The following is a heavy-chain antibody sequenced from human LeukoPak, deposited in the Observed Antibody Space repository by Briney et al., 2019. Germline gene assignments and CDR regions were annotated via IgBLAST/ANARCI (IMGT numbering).Heavy chain of an antibody. V-gene: IGHV4-34*01. J-gene: IGHJ5*02. CDR1: GGSFSGYY. Sequence: SETLSLTCAVYGGSFSGYYWSWIRQPPGKGLEWIGEINHSGSTNYNPSLKSRVTISVDTFKNQFSLKLSSVTAADTAVYYCARVLTTVTPNWFDPWGQGTLVTVSS. CDR2: INHSGST. CDR3: ARVLTTVTPNWFDP. D-gene: IGHD4-17*01.